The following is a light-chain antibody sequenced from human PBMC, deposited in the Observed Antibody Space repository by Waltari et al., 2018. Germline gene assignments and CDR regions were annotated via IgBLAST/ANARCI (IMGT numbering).Light chain of an antibody. CDR3: QQTYSTWT. CDR1: QSIRNN. J-gene: IGKJ1*01. V-gene: IGKV1-39*01. CDR2: ATS. Sequence: DIQMSQSPSSLSASVGDRVTITCRASQSIRNNLNWYQQKPGKAPKLLIYATSVLQSRVPSRFSGRGSGTDFTLTISSLQPEDFATYYCQQTYSTWTFGQGTAVEIK.